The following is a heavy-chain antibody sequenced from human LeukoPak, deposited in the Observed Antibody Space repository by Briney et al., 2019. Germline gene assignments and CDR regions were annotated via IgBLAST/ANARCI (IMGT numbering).Heavy chain of an antibody. J-gene: IGHJ6*03. CDR2: IYTSGST. CDR3: ARYGRTVTPDYYYYYYMDV. CDR1: GGSISSYY. Sequence: PSETLSLTCTVSGGSISSYYWSWIRQPAGKGLEWIGRIYTSGSTNYNPSLKSRVTMSVDTSRNQFSLKLSSVTAADTAVYYCARYGRTVTPDYYYYYYMDVWGKGTTVTISS. D-gene: IGHD2-21*02. V-gene: IGHV4-4*07.